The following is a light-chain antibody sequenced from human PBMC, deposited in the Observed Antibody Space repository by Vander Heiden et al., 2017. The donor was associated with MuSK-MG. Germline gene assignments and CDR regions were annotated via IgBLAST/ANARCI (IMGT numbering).Light chain of an antibody. J-gene: IGKJ1*01. CDR2: AAP. V-gene: IGKV1-39*01. CDR1: QSISSY. CDR3: QQSYSTWT. Sequence: DIQMTQSPSSLSASVGDRVTITCRASQSISSYLNWYQQKPGKAPKLLIYAAPSLQSGVPSRLSGSGSGTDFTLTISSLQPEDFATYYGQQSYSTWTLGKGTKVEIK.